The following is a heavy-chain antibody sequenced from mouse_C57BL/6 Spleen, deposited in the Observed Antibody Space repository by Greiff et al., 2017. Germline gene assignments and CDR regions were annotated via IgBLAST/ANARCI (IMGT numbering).Heavy chain of an antibody. Sequence: QVQLQQPGAELVRPGSSVKLSCKASGYTFTSYWMHWVKQRPIQGLEWIGNIDPSDSETHYNQKFKDKATLTVDKSSSTAYMQLSSLTSEDSAVXYCARGRVGGSSPWLAYWGQGTLVTVSA. CDR1: GYTFTSYW. D-gene: IGHD1-1*01. CDR2: IDPSDSET. V-gene: IGHV1-52*01. CDR3: ARGRVGGSSPWLAY. J-gene: IGHJ3*01.